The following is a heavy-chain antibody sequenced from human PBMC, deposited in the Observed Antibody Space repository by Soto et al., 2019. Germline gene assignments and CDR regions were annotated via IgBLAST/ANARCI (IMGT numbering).Heavy chain of an antibody. J-gene: IGHJ4*02. V-gene: IGHV1-18*01. CDR3: ARVGSEYSSSWYGPYYFDY. D-gene: IGHD6-13*01. Sequence: ASVKVSCKASGYTFTSYGISWVRQAPGQGLEWMGWISAYNGNTNYAQKLQGRVTMTTDTSTSTAYMELRSLRSDDTAVYYCARVGSEYSSSWYGPYYFDYWSQGTLVTVSS. CDR1: GYTFTSYG. CDR2: ISAYNGNT.